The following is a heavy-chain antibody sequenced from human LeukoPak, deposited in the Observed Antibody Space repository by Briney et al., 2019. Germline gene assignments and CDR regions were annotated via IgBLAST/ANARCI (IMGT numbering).Heavy chain of an antibody. V-gene: IGHV3-23*01. CDR1: GFSFSTYR. D-gene: IGHD6-19*01. Sequence: TGGSLRLSCVASGFSFSTYRMNWVRQAPGKGLEWVSCISSSGTNIDYADSVKGRFTISRDNSKNTLYPQMNSLRAEDTAVYYCAKGTAVAGGLFDYWGQGTLVTVSS. CDR2: ISSSGTNI. CDR3: AKGTAVAGGLFDY. J-gene: IGHJ4*02.